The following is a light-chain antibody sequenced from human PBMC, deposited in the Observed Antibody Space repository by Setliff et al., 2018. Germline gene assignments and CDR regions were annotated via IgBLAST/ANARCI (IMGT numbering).Light chain of an antibody. CDR1: SSDIGSYDF. V-gene: IGLV2-14*03. CDR3: SAYTSSSTYV. J-gene: IGLJ1*01. Sequence: LTQPASVSESPGQSITISCSGTSSDIGSYDFVSWYQQDPGKAPKLIIYDVSSRPSGVSNRFSGSKAGNTASLTISGLQAEDEADYYCSAYTSSSTYVFGTGTKVTVL. CDR2: DVS.